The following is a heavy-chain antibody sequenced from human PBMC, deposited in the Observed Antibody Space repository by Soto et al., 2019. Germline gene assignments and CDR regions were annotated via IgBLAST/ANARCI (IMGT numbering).Heavy chain of an antibody. Sequence: GGSLRLSCAASGFTVSSNYMSWVRQAPGKGLEWVSVIYSGGSTYYADSVKGRFTISRDNSKNTLYLQMNSLRAEDTAVYYCARAIAAAGTLDYWGQGTLVTVSS. J-gene: IGHJ4*02. CDR3: ARAIAAAGTLDY. CDR1: GFTVSSNY. D-gene: IGHD6-13*01. CDR2: IYSGGST. V-gene: IGHV3-53*01.